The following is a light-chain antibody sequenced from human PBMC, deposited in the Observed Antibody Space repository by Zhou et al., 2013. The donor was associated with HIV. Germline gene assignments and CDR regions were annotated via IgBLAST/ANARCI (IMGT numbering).Light chain of an antibody. CDR1: QTFSNY. V-gene: IGKV3-11*01. Sequence: EIVLTQSPGTLSLSPGERAILSCRASQTFSNYVAWYQHKPGQAPRLIISDAYDRASGIPARFSGSGSGTDFTLTITSLEPEDFAVYYCQQRKKWPPFTFGGGTRVEIK. CDR2: DAY. J-gene: IGKJ4*01. CDR3: QQRKKWPPFT.